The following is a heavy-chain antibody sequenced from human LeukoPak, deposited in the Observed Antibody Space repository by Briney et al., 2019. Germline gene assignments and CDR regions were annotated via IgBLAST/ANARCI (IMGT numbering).Heavy chain of an antibody. Sequence: QPGGSLRLSCAASGFTFSHYWMHWVRQAPGKGLGWVANIWYDGSSKYYTDSVKGRFTISRDNSKNTLYLQMNSLRAEDTAVYYCARDLYSSSSGFLDYWGQGTLVTVSS. CDR2: IWYDGSSK. V-gene: IGHV3-33*08. D-gene: IGHD6-6*01. J-gene: IGHJ4*02. CDR3: ARDLYSSSSGFLDY. CDR1: GFTFSHYW.